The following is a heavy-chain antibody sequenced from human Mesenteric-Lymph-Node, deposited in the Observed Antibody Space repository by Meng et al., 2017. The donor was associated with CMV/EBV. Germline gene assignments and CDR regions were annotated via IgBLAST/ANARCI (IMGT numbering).Heavy chain of an antibody. Sequence: SGVSVRSGNYYWSWIRQSPGKGLEWIGYVYYSGDTNYNPSLWSRVTLSVDTSKNQFFLNLSSVTAADTAVYYCARDLGGSHLYSFDYWGQGTLVTVSS. CDR1: GVSVRSGNYY. CDR3: ARDLGGSHLYSFDY. V-gene: IGHV4-61*01. D-gene: IGHD1-26*01. CDR2: VYYSGDT. J-gene: IGHJ4*02.